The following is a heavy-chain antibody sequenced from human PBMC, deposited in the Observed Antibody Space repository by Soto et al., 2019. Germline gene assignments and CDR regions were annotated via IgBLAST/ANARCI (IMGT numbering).Heavy chain of an antibody. CDR1: GYSFTDHY. Sequence: ASVKVSCKXSGYSFTDHYLHWVRQAPGQGPEWMGWINPNSGGTSYAQNFQGRVTMTRDTSISTAYMELSSLRYDDTDVYYCARDIAVADAFDIWGQGTMVT. CDR2: INPNSGGT. J-gene: IGHJ3*02. D-gene: IGHD6-19*01. V-gene: IGHV1-2*02. CDR3: ARDIAVADAFDI.